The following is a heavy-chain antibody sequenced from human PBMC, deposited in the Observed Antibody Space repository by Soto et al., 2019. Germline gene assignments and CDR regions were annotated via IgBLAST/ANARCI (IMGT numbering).Heavy chain of an antibody. J-gene: IGHJ4*02. CDR2: ISSSGGGT. D-gene: IGHD1-1*01. CDR3: AKGGLSTTYYFDY. V-gene: IGHV3-23*01. Sequence: EVQLLESGGGLVQPGGSLRLTCAASGFTFSNYAMTWVRQAPGKGLEWVSAISSSGGGTYYAVFVKGRFTISRDNSKNTLSLQVNSLRAEDTAIYYCAKGGLSTTYYFDYWGQGTLVTVSS. CDR1: GFTFSNYA.